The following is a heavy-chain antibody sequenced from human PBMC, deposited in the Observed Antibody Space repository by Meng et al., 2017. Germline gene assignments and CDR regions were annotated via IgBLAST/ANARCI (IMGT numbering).Heavy chain of an antibody. D-gene: IGHD6-13*01. V-gene: IGHV1-2*06. CDR1: GSTFPAYW. Sequence: QVQLVQFGGEVKKPGASVNVSCKPSGSTFPAYWLHWVRRAPGQGLEWMGRINPKSGATHYAQRFQGRVTMTGDTSISTAYMELSGLRSDDTAMYYCARDEDISAAGKLFGDYWGQGTLVTVSS. CDR2: INPKSGAT. CDR3: ARDEDISAAGKLFGDY. J-gene: IGHJ4*02.